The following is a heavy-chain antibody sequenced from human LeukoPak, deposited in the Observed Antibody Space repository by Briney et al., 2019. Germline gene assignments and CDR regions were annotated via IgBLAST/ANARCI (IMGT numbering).Heavy chain of an antibody. CDR3: AKVEWSVYSSGWTITDAFDI. CDR1: GFTFSSYA. Sequence: GGSLRLSCAASGFTFSSYAMSWVRQAPGKGLEWVSGISGSGGSTYYADSVKGRFTISRDNSKNTLYLQMNSLRVEDTAVYYCAKVEWSVYSSGWTITDAFDIWGQGTMVTVSS. V-gene: IGHV3-23*01. J-gene: IGHJ3*02. D-gene: IGHD6-19*01. CDR2: ISGSGGST.